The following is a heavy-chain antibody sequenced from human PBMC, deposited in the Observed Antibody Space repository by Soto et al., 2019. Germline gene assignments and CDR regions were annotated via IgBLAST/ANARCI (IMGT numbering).Heavy chain of an antibody. Sequence: QILLQESGPGLVKPSETLSLICAVSGASVNSPPYSWTWVRQPPGKGLEWIGYVHNSGSTKYDPSFQGRVSISLDTSKNHFSLRLTSVTAADAAVYYCLAADDGGIVDYLGQGALVSVSS. V-gene: IGHV4-61*03. CDR1: GASVNSPPYS. D-gene: IGHD4-17*01. CDR3: LAADDGGIVDY. CDR2: VHNSGST. J-gene: IGHJ4*02.